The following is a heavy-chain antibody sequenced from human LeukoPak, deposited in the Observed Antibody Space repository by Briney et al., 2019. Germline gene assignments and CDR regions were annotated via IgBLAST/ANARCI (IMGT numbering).Heavy chain of an antibody. V-gene: IGHV4-34*01. CDR1: GGSFSGYY. J-gene: IGHJ3*02. Sequence: SETLSLTCAVYGGSFSGYYWSWIRQPPGKGLEWIGEINHSGSTNYNPSLKSRVTISVDTSKNQFSLKLNSVTAADTAVYYCSRGSLAVMATSRRAFDIWGQGTMVTVSS. D-gene: IGHD5-12*01. CDR2: INHSGST. CDR3: SRGSLAVMATSRRAFDI.